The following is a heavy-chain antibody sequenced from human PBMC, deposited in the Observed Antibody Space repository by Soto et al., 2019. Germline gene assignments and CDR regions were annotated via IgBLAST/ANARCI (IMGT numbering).Heavy chain of an antibody. CDR3: ARRWGGTFDY. CDR1: GDSITSYY. D-gene: IGHD2-21*01. CDR2: IYYSGST. V-gene: IGHV4-59*08. J-gene: IGHJ4*02. Sequence: SETLSFTCTVSGDSITSYYWSWIRQPPGRGLEWIGYIYYSGSTNYNPSLKSRVTISVDTSKNQFSLKLSSVTAADTAVYYCARRWGGTFDYWGQGTLVTVSS.